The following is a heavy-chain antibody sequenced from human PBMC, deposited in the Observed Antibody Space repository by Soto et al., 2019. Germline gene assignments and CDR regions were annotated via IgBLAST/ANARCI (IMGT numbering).Heavy chain of an antibody. Sequence: QVQLVQSGAEVKKPGASVKVSCKASGYTFTTYAISWVRQAPGQGLEWMGRINTYNGNTKYAQKLQGRVTMTTDTSTSTAYMELRSLRSDDTAVYYCARDPQYSTSSQVFDSWGQGTLVTVSS. D-gene: IGHD6-6*01. CDR1: GYTFTTYA. J-gene: IGHJ4*02. V-gene: IGHV1-18*01. CDR3: ARDPQYSTSSQVFDS. CDR2: INTYNGNT.